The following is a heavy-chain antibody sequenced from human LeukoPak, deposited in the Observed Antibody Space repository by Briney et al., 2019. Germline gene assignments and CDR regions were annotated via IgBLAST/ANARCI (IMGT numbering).Heavy chain of an antibody. V-gene: IGHV3-7*04. Sequence: GGSLRLSCAASGFTFSSYWMSWVRQAAGKGLEWVANIKQDGSQKYYVDSLKGRFTISRDNAKNSLDLQINSLRPEDTAIYYCARDGRANYFDYWGQGTLVTVSS. J-gene: IGHJ4*02. CDR1: GFTFSSYW. CDR2: IKQDGSQK. CDR3: ARDGRANYFDY.